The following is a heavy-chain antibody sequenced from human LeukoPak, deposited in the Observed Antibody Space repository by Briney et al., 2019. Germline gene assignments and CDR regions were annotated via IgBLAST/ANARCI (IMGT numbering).Heavy chain of an antibody. V-gene: IGHV3-11*04. CDR3: ARDYEVGYSSSSLDY. D-gene: IGHD6-6*01. J-gene: IGHJ4*02. CDR2: ISSSGSTI. CDR1: VFTFSDYY. Sequence: GGSLRLSYAASVFTFSDYYMSWIRQAPGKGLEWVSYISSSGSTIYYADSVKGRFTISRDNAKNSLYLQMNSLRAEDTAVYYCARDYEVGYSSSSLDYWGQGTLVTVSS.